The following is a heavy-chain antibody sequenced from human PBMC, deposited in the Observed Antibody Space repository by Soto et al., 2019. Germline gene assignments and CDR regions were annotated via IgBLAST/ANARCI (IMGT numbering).Heavy chain of an antibody. D-gene: IGHD3-16*02. CDR2: INHSGST. Sequence: PSETLSLTCAVYGGSFSGYYWSWIRQPPGKGLEWIGEINHSGSTNYNPSLKSRVTISVDTSKNQLSLKLSSVTAADTAVYYCARGDYDYVWGSYRPQGFDPWGQGTLVTVSS. CDR3: ARGDYDYVWGSYRPQGFDP. CDR1: GGSFSGYY. V-gene: IGHV4-34*01. J-gene: IGHJ5*02.